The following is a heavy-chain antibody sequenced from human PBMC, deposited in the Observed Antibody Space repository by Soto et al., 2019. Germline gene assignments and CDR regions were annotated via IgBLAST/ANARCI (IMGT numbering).Heavy chain of an antibody. D-gene: IGHD4-17*01. CDR2: INPSVGST. Sequence: QVQLVQSGAEVKKPGASVKVSCKASGYTFTSNYIHWVRQAPGQGLEWVGIINPSVGSTTYAQKFQGRVTMTRDTSTSTIYLELSSLRSEDTAMYYCARERVSTVDNYYYGMDVWGQGTTVTVSS. J-gene: IGHJ6*02. CDR1: GYTFTSNY. V-gene: IGHV1-46*01. CDR3: ARERVSTVDNYYYGMDV.